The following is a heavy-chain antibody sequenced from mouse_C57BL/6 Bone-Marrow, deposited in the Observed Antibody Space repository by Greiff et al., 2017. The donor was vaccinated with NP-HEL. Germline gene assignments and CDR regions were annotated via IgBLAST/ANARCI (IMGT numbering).Heavy chain of an antibody. D-gene: IGHD2-4*01. CDR3: ARRDYDGRYYFDY. V-gene: IGHV1-55*01. CDR1: GYTFTSYW. Sequence: QVQLQQPGAELVKPGASVKMSCKASGYTFTSYWITWVKQRPGQGLEWIGDIYPGSGSTNYNEKFKSKATLTVDTSSSTAYMQLSSLTSEDSAVYYCARRDYDGRYYFDYWGQGTLVTVSA. J-gene: IGHJ3*01. CDR2: IYPGSGST.